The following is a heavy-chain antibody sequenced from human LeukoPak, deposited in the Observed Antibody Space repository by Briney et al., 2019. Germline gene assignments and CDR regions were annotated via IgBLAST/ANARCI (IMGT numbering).Heavy chain of an antibody. CDR2: LSYDGSNK. V-gene: IGHV3-30*18. J-gene: IGHJ3*02. CDR3: ANHQEGDHDAFDI. Sequence: GGSLRLSCAASGFTFSNYGMHWVRQAPGKGLEWVAVLSYDGSNKHYVDSVKGRFTISRDNSKNTLYLQMNSLRAEDTAVYYCANHQEGDHDAFDIWGQGTMVTVSS. CDR1: GFTFSNYG. D-gene: IGHD3-10*01.